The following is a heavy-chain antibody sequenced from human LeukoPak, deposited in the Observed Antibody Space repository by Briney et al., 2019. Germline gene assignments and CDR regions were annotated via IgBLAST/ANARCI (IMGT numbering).Heavy chain of an antibody. CDR1: GGSISSSSYY. CDR2: IYYSGST. D-gene: IGHD2-2*02. CDR3: ARVRRYCSSTSCYMYFDL. J-gene: IGHJ2*01. V-gene: IGHV4-39*07. Sequence: SETLSLTCTVSGGSISSSSYYWGWIRQPPGKGLEWIGSIYYSGSTYYNPSLKSRVTISVDTSKNQFSLKLSSVTAADTAVYYCARVRRYCSSTSCYMYFDLWGRGTLVTVSS.